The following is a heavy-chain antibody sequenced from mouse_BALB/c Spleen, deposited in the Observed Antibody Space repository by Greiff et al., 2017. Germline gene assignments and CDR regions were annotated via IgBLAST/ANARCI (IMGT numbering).Heavy chain of an antibody. CDR1: GFNIKDYY. V-gene: IGHV14-1*02. D-gene: IGHD2-3*01. CDR3: ALIDDGYYDY. CDR2: IDPENGNT. J-gene: IGHJ2*01. Sequence: EVQLQQSGAELVRPGALVKLSCKASGFNIKDYYMHWVKQRPEQGLEWIGWIDPENGNTIYDPKFQGKASITADTSSNTAYLQLSSLTSEDTAVYYCALIDDGYYDYWGQGTTLTVSS.